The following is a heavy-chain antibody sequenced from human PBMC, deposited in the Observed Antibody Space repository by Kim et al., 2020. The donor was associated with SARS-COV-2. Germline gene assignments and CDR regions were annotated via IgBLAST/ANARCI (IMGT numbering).Heavy chain of an antibody. Sequence: DSVKRRFTISRDNSKNTLYLQMNSLRAEDTAVYYCAKSTPHYYDSSGPEDWGQGTLVTVSS. CDR3: AKSTPHYYDSSGPED. V-gene: IGHV3-30*02. J-gene: IGHJ4*02. D-gene: IGHD3-22*01.